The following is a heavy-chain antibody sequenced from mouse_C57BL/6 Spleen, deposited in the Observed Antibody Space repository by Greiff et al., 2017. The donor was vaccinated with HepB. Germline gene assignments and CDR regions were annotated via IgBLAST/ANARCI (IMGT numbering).Heavy chain of an antibody. CDR3: ARHGGESNFYWYFDV. J-gene: IGHJ1*03. CDR2: FYPGSGSI. CDR1: GYTFTEYT. V-gene: IGHV1-62-2*01. Sequence: VNLVESGAELVKPGASVKLSCKASGYTFTEYTIHWVKQRSGQGLEWIGWFYPGSGSIKYNEKFKDKATLTADKSSSTVYMERSRLTSEDSAVYFGARHGGESNFYWYFDVWGTGTTVTVSS. D-gene: IGHD2-5*01.